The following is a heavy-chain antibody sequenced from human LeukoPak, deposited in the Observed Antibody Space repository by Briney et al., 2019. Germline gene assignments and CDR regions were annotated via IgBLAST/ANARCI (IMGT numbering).Heavy chain of an antibody. V-gene: IGHV4-34*01. CDR3: ARGRYYYGSGSYYPTRNWFDP. D-gene: IGHD3-10*01. Sequence: SETLSLTCAVYGGSFSGYYWSWIRQPPGKGLEWIGEINHSGSTNYNPSLKSRVTISVDTSKNQFSLKLSSVTAADTAVYYCARGRYYYGSGSYYPTRNWFDPWGQGTLVTVFS. CDR2: INHSGST. J-gene: IGHJ5*02. CDR1: GGSFSGYY.